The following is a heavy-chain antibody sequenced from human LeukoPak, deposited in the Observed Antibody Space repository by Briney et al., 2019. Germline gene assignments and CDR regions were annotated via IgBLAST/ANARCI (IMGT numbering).Heavy chain of an antibody. J-gene: IGHJ4*02. CDR2: IKDDGTT. V-gene: IGHV3-74*01. D-gene: IGHD5-12*01. CDR1: GFIFSTYS. Sequence: GGSLRLSCAASGFIFSTYSLHWVRHDPGKGLVWVSRIKDDGTTHYADSVKGRFTISRDNAKNTLYLQMNSQRAEDTGVYYCTTIRPDFWGRGTLVTVSS. CDR3: TTIRPDF.